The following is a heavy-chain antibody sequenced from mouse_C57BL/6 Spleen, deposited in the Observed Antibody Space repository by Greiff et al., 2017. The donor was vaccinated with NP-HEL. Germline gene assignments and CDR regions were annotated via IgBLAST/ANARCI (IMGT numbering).Heavy chain of an antibody. CDR3: TTVEEDGSSPY. V-gene: IGHV14-4*01. CDR2: IDPENGDT. D-gene: IGHD1-1*01. CDR1: GFNIKDDY. Sequence: DVKLQESGAELVRPGASVKLSCTASGFNIKDDYMHWVKQRPEQGLEWIGWIDPENGDTEYASKFQGKATITADTSSNTAYLQLSSLTSEDTAVYYCTTVEEDGSSPYWGQGTLVTVSA. J-gene: IGHJ3*01.